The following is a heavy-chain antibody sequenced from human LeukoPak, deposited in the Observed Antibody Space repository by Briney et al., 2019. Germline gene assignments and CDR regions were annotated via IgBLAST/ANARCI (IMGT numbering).Heavy chain of an antibody. CDR1: GFTFSSYA. D-gene: IGHD5-12*01. CDR3: AREEYSGYPEAYYFDY. Sequence: GGSLRLSCAASGFTFSSYAMHWVRQAPGKGLEWVAVISYDGSNKYYADSVKGRFTISRDNSKNTLYLQMSSLRAEDTAVYYCAREEYSGYPEAYYFDYWGQGTLVTVSS. J-gene: IGHJ4*02. CDR2: ISYDGSNK. V-gene: IGHV3-30-3*01.